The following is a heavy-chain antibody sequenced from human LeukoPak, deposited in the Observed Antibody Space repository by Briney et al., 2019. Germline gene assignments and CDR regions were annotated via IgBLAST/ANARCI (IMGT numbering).Heavy chain of an antibody. CDR3: AREAAAAGRNFDY. CDR1: GYSFTGYY. J-gene: IGHJ4*02. Sequence: GASAKVSCKASGYSFTGYYMHWVRQAPGQGLEWMGWINPNSGGTNYAQKFQGRVTMTRDTSISTAYMELSRQRSDDTAVYYCAREAAAAGRNFDYWGQGTLVTVSS. V-gene: IGHV1-2*02. D-gene: IGHD6-13*01. CDR2: INPNSGGT.